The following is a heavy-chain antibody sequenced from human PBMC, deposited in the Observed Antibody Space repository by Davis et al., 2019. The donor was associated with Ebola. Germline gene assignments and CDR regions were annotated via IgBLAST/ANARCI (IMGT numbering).Heavy chain of an antibody. CDR2: INPSGGTT. V-gene: IGHV1-46*01. CDR3: ATSSQTAAPDY. Sequence: ASSVTASCKAFGDTFISDHMNWVRPPPGQGLEWMGIINPSGGTTSYAQKLQGRVTMTRDTSTSTVYMELSSLKSEETAVYYCATSSQTAAPDYWGQGTLVTVSS. D-gene: IGHD3-10*01. J-gene: IGHJ4*02. CDR1: GDTFISDH.